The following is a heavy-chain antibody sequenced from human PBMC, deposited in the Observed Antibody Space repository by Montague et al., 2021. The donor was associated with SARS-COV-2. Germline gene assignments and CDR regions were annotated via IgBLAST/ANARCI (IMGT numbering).Heavy chain of an antibody. J-gene: IGHJ4*02. Sequence: CAISGDSVASHRLAWSWITQSPPSGLEWVGRTHYRSKWYSDYAPSVRGRLTVNPDASKNEFSLELNYVTPEDTAVYYCVRYSGWFYFDFWGQGTLVTVSS. CDR1: GDSVASHRLA. CDR2: THYRSKWYS. V-gene: IGHV6-1*01. CDR3: VRYSGWFYFDF. D-gene: IGHD6-19*01.